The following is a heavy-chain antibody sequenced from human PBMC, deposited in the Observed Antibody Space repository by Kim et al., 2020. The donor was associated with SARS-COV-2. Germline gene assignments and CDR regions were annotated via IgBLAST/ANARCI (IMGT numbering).Heavy chain of an antibody. CDR3: AATIIYDGFDN. D-gene: IGHD5-12*01. J-gene: IGHJ3*02. Sequence: ASVKVSCKASGYTFTSYPMNWVRQAPGQGLEWMGWINTKTGNPTYVQGFTGRFVFSLDTSVSTAYLQISSLKAEDTAVYYCAATIIYDGFDNWGQGTMVTVSS. CDR1: GYTFTSYP. CDR2: INTKTGNP. V-gene: IGHV7-4-1*02.